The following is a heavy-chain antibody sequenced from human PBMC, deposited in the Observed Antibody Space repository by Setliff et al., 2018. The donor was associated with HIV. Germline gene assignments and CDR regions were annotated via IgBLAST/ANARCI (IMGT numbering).Heavy chain of an antibody. Sequence: SVKVSCKASGYTFTSHYIHWVRQAPGQGLEWMGWINVNNDATNYAQKFQGRVSMTRDTSISTAYMELRSLTSDDTAVYYCARGVADYDFWSGSGDYYYMDVWGKGTTVTVSS. D-gene: IGHD3-3*01. CDR1: GYTFTSHY. J-gene: IGHJ6*03. CDR3: ARGVADYDFWSGSGDYYYMDV. V-gene: IGHV1-2*02. CDR2: INVNNDAT.